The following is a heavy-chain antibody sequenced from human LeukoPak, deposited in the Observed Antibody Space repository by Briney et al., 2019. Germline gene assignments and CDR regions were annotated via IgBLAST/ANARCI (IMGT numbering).Heavy chain of an antibody. D-gene: IGHD2-15*01. CDR3: AKDRGGYCSGGSCHALDY. CDR1: GFTFSSYG. V-gene: IGHV3-30*02. CDR2: IRYDGSNK. J-gene: IGHJ4*02. Sequence: PGGSLRLYCAASGFTFSSYGMHWVRQAPGKGLEWVAFIRYDGSNKYYADSVKGRFTISRDNSKNTLYLQMNSLRAEDTAVYYCAKDRGGYCSGGSCHALDYWGQGTLVTVSS.